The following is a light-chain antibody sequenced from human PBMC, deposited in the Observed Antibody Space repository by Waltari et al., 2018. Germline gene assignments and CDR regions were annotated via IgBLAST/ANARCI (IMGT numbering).Light chain of an antibody. J-gene: IGKJ1*01. CDR1: QSTVKY. Sequence: ELMLTPSPGTLSLSPGDRATLSCKASQSTVKYLACYPQKPGQAPRLLIYHTSIRATGIPDRFSGSGSETDFTLTISRLEPEDFAVYYCQHYVRLPATFGQGTNVEIK. CDR3: QHYVRLPAT. CDR2: HTS. V-gene: IGKV3-20*01.